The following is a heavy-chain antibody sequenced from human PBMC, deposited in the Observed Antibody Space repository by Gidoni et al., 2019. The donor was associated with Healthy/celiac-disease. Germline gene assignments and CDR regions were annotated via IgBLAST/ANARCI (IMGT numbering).Heavy chain of an antibody. CDR2: ISGSGGST. CDR1: GFTFSSYA. V-gene: IGHV3-23*01. CDR3: AKDTGYYYGSGSYLDY. Sequence: EVQLLESGGGLVQPGGSLRLSCAASGFTFSSYAMRWVRQAPGKGLEWVSAISGSGGSTYYADSVKGRFTISRDNSKNTLYLQMNSLRAEDTAVYYCAKDTGYYYGSGSYLDYWGQGTLVTVSS. J-gene: IGHJ4*02. D-gene: IGHD3-10*01.